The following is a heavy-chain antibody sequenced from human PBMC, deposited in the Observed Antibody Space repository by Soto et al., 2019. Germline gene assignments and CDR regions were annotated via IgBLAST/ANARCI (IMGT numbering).Heavy chain of an antibody. J-gene: IGHJ6*02. V-gene: IGHV4-61*01. D-gene: IGHD2-2*02. CDR2: IYYSGSA. CDR3: ARDPVVVVPAAIDYYYGMDV. Sequence: SETLSLTCTVSGGSVSSGSYYWSWIRQPPGKGLEWIGYIYYSGSANYNPSLKSRVTISVDTSKNQFSLKLSSVTAADTAVYYCARDPVVVVPAAIDYYYGMDVWGQGTTVTVSS. CDR1: GGSVSSGSYY.